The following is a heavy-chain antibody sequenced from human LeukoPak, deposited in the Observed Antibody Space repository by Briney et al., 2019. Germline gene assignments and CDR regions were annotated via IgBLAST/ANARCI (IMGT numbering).Heavy chain of an antibody. V-gene: IGHV3-23*01. CDR2: ISGSGGTT. J-gene: IGHJ4*02. CDR3: ARGRYNYGISFYFHY. CDR1: GFTFSSCA. D-gene: IGHD5-18*01. Sequence: PGGSLRLSCAASGFTFSSCAMNWVRQAPGKGLEWVSVISGSGGTTVYADSVKGRSTISRDNSKNTVYLQMNSLRAEDTAVYYCARGRYNYGISFYFHYWGQGTLVTVSS.